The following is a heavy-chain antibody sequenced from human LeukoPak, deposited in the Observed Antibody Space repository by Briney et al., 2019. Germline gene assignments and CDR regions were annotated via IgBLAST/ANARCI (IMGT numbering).Heavy chain of an antibody. D-gene: IGHD3-10*01. Sequence: SETLSLTCTVSGGSISSYYWSWIRQPPGKGLEWIGYIYDSGSTNYNPSLKSRVTISVDTSKNQFSLKLSSVTDADTAVYYCARRGYGSGSFNRYYFDYWGQGTLVTVSS. CDR2: IYDSGST. CDR1: GGSISSYY. J-gene: IGHJ4*02. CDR3: ARRGYGSGSFNRYYFDY. V-gene: IGHV4-59*08.